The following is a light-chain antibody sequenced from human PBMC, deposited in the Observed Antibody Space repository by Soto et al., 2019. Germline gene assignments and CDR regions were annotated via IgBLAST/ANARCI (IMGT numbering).Light chain of an antibody. CDR3: QHYNNWPTT. V-gene: IGKV3-15*01. CDR1: QSVRSN. CDR2: AAS. J-gene: IGKJ1*01. Sequence: EIVMTQSPATLSVSPGERATLSCRASQSVRSNLAWYQQKPGQAPRLLIYAASTRATGIPARFSGSGSGTEFTLTISSLQSEDFAVYYCQHYNNWPTTFGQGTKVEIK.